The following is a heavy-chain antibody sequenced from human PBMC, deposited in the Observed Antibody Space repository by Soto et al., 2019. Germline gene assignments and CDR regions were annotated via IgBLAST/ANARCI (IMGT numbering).Heavy chain of an antibody. J-gene: IGHJ1*01. D-gene: IGHD6-6*01. V-gene: IGHV3-23*01. Sequence: EVQLLESGGGLVQPGGSLRLSCAASGFTFSSYAMSWVRQAPGKGLEWVSAISGSGGSTYYADYVKGRFTISRDNSKNTLYLQMNSLRAEDTALYYCAKPNSIADRLSVYFQHWGQGTLVTVSS. CDR3: AKPNSIADRLSVYFQH. CDR2: ISGSGGST. CDR1: GFTFSSYA.